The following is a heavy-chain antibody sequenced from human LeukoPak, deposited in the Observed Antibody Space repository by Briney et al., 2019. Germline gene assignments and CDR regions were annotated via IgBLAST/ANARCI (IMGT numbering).Heavy chain of an antibody. CDR3: ARQGVDVRPIYYYYYYMDV. CDR2: INPSGGST. CDR1: GYTFTSYY. D-gene: IGHD3-16*02. J-gene: IGHJ6*03. V-gene: IGHV1-46*01. Sequence: ASVKVSCKASGYTFTSYYMHWVRQAPGQGLEWMGIINPSGGSTSYAQKFQGRVTMTRDMSTSTVYMELSSLRSEDTAVYYRARQGVDVRPIYYYYYYMDVWGKGTTVTVSS.